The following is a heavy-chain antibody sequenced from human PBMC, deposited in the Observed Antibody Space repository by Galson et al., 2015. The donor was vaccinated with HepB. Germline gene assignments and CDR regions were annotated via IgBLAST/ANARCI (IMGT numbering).Heavy chain of an antibody. Sequence: LRLSCAASAGFTFTSNAMHWVRQAPGKGLEYVSVVSADGGRTYYADSVKGRFTISRDNSKNTLYLQMSSLRLEDTAVYYCVRGGQYSSSSALDYWGQGTLVTVSS. CDR2: VSADGGRT. V-gene: IGHV3-64D*06. D-gene: IGHD6-6*01. CDR1: AGFTFTSNA. CDR3: VRGGQYSSSSALDY. J-gene: IGHJ4*02.